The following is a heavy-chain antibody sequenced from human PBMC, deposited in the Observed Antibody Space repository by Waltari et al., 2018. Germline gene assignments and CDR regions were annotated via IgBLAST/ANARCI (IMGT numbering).Heavy chain of an antibody. V-gene: IGHV4-61*02. CDR2: IYTSGRT. J-gene: IGHJ3*02. CDR1: GGPIRRGTYY. Sequence: QVQLQESGPGLVKPSQTLSLTCTLPGGPIRRGTYYWTWIRQPAGKGLEWIGRIYTSGRTNYNPSLKSRLIISVDTSKNQFSLKLTSVTAADTAVYYCAGQGDYYAFDIWGQGTMLTVSS. CDR3: AGQGDYYAFDI. D-gene: IGHD4-17*01.